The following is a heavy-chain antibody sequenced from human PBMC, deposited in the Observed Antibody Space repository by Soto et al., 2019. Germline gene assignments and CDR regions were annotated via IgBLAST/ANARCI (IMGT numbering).Heavy chain of an antibody. J-gene: IGHJ4*02. V-gene: IGHV3-23*01. CDR1: GFTFSSYA. D-gene: IGHD3-22*01. Sequence: EVQLLESGGGLVQPGGSLRLSCAASGFTFSSYAMSWVRQAPGKGLEWVSAISGSGGSTYYADSVKGRFTISRDNSKYTLYLQMNSLRAEDTAVYYCAKDPIVVVSPRLFDYWGQGTLVTVSS. CDR2: ISGSGGST. CDR3: AKDPIVVVSPRLFDY.